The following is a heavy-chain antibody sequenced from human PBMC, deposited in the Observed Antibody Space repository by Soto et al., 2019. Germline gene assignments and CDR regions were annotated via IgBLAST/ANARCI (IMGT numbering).Heavy chain of an antibody. CDR2: ISAYNGNS. D-gene: IGHD5-18*01. J-gene: IGHJ3*02. V-gene: IGHV1-18*01. Sequence: ASVKVSCKASGYTFTSYGISWVRQAPGQGLEWVGWISAYNGNSNYAQKYQGRVTMTTDTSTSTAYMELSSLRSDDTAVYYCARDRVQLWLHDAFDIWGQGTMVTVSS. CDR1: GYTFTSYG. CDR3: ARDRVQLWLHDAFDI.